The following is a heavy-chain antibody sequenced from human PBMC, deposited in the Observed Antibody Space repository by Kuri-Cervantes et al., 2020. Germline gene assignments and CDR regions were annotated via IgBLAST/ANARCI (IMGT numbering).Heavy chain of an antibody. J-gene: IGHJ1*01. CDR1: GFTFSSYG. V-gene: IGHV3-33*05. CDR2: ISYDGSNK. CDR3: ARDRVGTKYFQH. D-gene: IGHD1-26*01. Sequence: GESLKISCAASGFTFSSYGMHWVRQAPGKGLEWVAVISYDGSNKYYADSVKGRFTISRDNAKNSLFLQMNSLRAEDTAVYYCARDRVGTKYFQHRGQGTLVTVSS.